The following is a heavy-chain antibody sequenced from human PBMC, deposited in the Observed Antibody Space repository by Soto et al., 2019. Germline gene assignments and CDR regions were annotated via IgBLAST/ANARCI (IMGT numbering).Heavy chain of an antibody. V-gene: IGHV3-48*03. J-gene: IGHJ6*02. D-gene: IGHD6-19*01. CDR2: ISSSGSTI. CDR1: GFTFSSYE. CDR3: ARRKQWLGDYYGMDV. Sequence: EVQLVESGGGLVQPGGSLRLSCAASGFTFSSYEMNWVRQAPGKGLEWVSYISSSGSTIYYADSVKGRFTISRANAKNLLDLQMNSLRAEDTAVYYCARRKQWLGDYYGMDVWGQGTTVTVSS.